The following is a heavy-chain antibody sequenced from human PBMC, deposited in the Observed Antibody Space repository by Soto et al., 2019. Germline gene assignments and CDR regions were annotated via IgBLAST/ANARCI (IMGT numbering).Heavy chain of an antibody. CDR2: ISAYNGNT. V-gene: IGHV1-18*01. CDR1: GYTFTSYG. CDR3: ARTIFGVVDYYYYYYMDV. J-gene: IGHJ6*03. Sequence: ASVKVSCQASGYTFTSYGISWVRQAPGQGLEWMGWISAYNGNTNYAQKLQGRVTMTTDTSTSTAYMELRSLRSDDTAVYYCARTIFGVVDYYYYYYMDVWGKGTTVTVSS. D-gene: IGHD3-3*01.